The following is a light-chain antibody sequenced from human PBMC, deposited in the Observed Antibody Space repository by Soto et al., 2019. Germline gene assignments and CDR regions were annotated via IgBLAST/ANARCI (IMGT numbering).Light chain of an antibody. CDR1: SSDVGTYNL. Sequence: SVLTQPASVSGSPGQSITISCTGTSSDVGTYNLVSWYQQHPGKAPKLIIYEGNKRPSGVSDRFSGSRSGNTASLTISGLQAEDEADYHCCSYAGSSPYVFGTGNKVTVL. V-gene: IGLV2-23*01. CDR2: EGN. J-gene: IGLJ1*01. CDR3: CSYAGSSPYV.